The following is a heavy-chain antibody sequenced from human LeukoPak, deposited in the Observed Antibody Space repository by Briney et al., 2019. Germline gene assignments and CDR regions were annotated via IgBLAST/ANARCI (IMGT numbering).Heavy chain of an antibody. V-gene: IGHV1-46*01. CDR3: AREIGPRQLHLWGSAFDY. CDR1: GYTFTNYY. Sequence: ASVRVSCKASGYTFTNYYMHWVRQAPGQGLEWMGIIIPSGGGTSYAQKFQGRLTMTRDTSTTTVYMELSSLRSEDTAMYYCAREIGPRQLHLWGSAFDYWGQGTLVTVSS. CDR2: IIPSGGGT. D-gene: IGHD5-18*01. J-gene: IGHJ4*02.